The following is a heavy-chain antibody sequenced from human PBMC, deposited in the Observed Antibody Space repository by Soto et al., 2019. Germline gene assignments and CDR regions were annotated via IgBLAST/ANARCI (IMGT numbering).Heavy chain of an antibody. CDR1: GGSISSYY. J-gene: IGHJ3*02. CDR2: IYYSGST. V-gene: IGHV4-59*01. Sequence: SETLSLTCTVSGGSISSYYWSWIRQPPGKGLEWIGYIYYSGSTNYNPSLKSRVTISVDTSKNQFSLKLSSVTAADTAVYYCAREAVDTAQDAFDIWGQGTMVTV. CDR3: AREAVDTAQDAFDI. D-gene: IGHD5-18*01.